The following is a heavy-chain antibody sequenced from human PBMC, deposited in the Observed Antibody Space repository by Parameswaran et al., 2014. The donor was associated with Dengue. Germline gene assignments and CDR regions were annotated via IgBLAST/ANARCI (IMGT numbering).Heavy chain of an antibody. CDR2: IKQDGSEK. J-gene: IGHJ4*02. V-gene: IGHV3-7*01. CDR3: ARDQGAMWLRWYFDY. D-gene: IGHD1-26*01. Sequence: VRQAPGKGLEWVANIKQDGSEKYYVDSVKGRFTISRDNAKNSLYLQMNSLRAEDTAVYYCARDQGAMWLRWYFDYWGQGTLVTVSS.